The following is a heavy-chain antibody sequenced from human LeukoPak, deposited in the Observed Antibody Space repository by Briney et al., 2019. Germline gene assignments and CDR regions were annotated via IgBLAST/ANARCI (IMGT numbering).Heavy chain of an antibody. D-gene: IGHD6-19*01. V-gene: IGHV3-23*01. CDR2: ISGSGGST. J-gene: IGHJ4*02. Sequence: AGGSLRLSCAASGFTFSSYAMSWVRQAPGKGPEWVSAISGSGGSTYYADSVKGRFTISRDNSKNTLYLQMNSLRAEDTAVYYCAKREIAVAGSFDYWGQGTLVTVSS. CDR3: AKREIAVAGSFDY. CDR1: GFTFSSYA.